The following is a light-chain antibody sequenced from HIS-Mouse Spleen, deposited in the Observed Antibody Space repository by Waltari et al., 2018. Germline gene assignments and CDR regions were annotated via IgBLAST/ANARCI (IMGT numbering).Light chain of an antibody. CDR3: QQYDNLPPYT. J-gene: IGKJ2*01. Sequence: DIQMTQSPSPLSASVGDRVTITCQASQDISNYLNWYQQKPGKAPKLLIYDASNLETGVPSRFSGSGSGTDFTFTISSLQPEDIATYYCQQYDNLPPYTFGQGTKLEIK. V-gene: IGKV1-33*01. CDR2: DAS. CDR1: QDISNY.